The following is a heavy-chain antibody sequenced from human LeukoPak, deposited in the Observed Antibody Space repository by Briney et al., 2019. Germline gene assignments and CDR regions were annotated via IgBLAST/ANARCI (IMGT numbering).Heavy chain of an antibody. CDR1: RYTFTGFF. CDR3: ARMALDGGDSIGFDS. CDR2: INPNIGDA. D-gene: IGHD2-21*02. V-gene: IGHV1-2*02. J-gene: IGHJ5*01. Sequence: ASVTVSSLASRYTFTGFFMHLVRLAPGHGREWTGWINPNIGDAYYAQKFQGRVTMTRDRSINTAYMELSRLTSDDTAVYYCARMALDGGDSIGFDSWGQGTLVTVSS.